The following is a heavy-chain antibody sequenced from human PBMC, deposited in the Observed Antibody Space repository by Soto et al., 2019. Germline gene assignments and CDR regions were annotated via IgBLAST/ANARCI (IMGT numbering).Heavy chain of an antibody. D-gene: IGHD2-2*01. Sequence: EVQLVESGGGLIQPGGSLRLSCAASGFTVSSNYMSWVRQAPGKGLEWVSVIYSGGSTYYADSVKGRFTISRDNTKNTLYLQMNSLRAEDTAVYYCARSTPGKHFDYWGQGTLVTVSS. CDR3: ARSTPGKHFDY. CDR1: GFTVSSNY. J-gene: IGHJ4*02. V-gene: IGHV3-53*01. CDR2: IYSGGST.